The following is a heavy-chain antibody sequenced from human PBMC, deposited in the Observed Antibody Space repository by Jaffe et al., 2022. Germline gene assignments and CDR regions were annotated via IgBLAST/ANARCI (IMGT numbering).Heavy chain of an antibody. J-gene: IGHJ6*03. CDR2: FDPEDGET. Sequence: QVQLVQSGAEVKKPGASVKVSCKVSGYTLTELSMHWVRQAPGKGLEWMGGFDPEDGETIYAQKFQGRVTMTEDTSTDTAYMELSSLRSEDTAVYYCATTKQQLVRSHYYYYYMDVWGKGTTVTVSS. CDR3: ATTKQQLVRSHYYYYYMDV. V-gene: IGHV1-24*01. D-gene: IGHD6-13*01. CDR1: GYTLTELS.